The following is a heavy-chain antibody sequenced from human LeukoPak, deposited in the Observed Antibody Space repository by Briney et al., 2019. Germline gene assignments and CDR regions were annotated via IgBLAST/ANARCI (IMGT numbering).Heavy chain of an antibody. D-gene: IGHD4-23*01. CDR3: ARERSSSGGHSWFDP. CDR2: IYYTGVT. J-gene: IGHJ5*02. CDR1: GGYIITSGHY. V-gene: IGHV4-39*07. Sequence: SETLSLTCTISGGYIITSGHYWGWIRQPPGKGLEWIGSIYYTGVTSTNPFFRSRMSISVDTSKNQFSLNLTSVTAADAAVYYCARERSSSGGHSWFDPWGQGTLVTVSS.